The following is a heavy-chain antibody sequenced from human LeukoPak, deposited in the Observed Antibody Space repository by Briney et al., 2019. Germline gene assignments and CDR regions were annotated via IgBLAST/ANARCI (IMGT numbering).Heavy chain of an antibody. CDR1: GFTFTSRSA. J-gene: IGHJ4*02. CDR2: IVVGSDNT. CDR3: AALYSSTWFDY. D-gene: IGHD6-13*01. Sequence: SVKVSCKASGFTFTSRSAVQWVRPARGQRLAWIGWIVVGSDNTNYAQKFQERVTITRDMSTSTAYMELSSLTSEDTAVYYCAALYSSTWFDYWGQGTLVTVSS. V-gene: IGHV1-58*01.